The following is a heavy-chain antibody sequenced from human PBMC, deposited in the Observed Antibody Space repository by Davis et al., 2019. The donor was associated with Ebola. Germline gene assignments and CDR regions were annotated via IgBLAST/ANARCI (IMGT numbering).Heavy chain of an antibody. V-gene: IGHV1-3*01. CDR2: INAGNGNT. D-gene: IGHD6-13*01. CDR3: ARSWGIAAAGPWFNWFDP. Sequence: ASVTVSCKASGYTFTRYAMHWARQAPGQRLEWTGWINAGNGNTKYSQKFQGRVTITRDTSASTAYMELSSLRSEDTAVYYCARSWGIAAAGPWFNWFDPWGQGTLVTVSS. J-gene: IGHJ5*02. CDR1: GYTFTRYA.